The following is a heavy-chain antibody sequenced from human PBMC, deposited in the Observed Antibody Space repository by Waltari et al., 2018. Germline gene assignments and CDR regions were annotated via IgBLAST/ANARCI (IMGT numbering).Heavy chain of an antibody. CDR1: GDTFSSYF. Sequence: QVQLVPSGAEVKKPGASVKVSCRTSGDTFSSYFIFWVRQAPGQGLEWMGISNPSDGGTNYPQKFQDRVTMTRDTSTSTVYMELRSLRSEDTAVYYCTRDKLDYYNGMDVWGQGTTVTVSS. CDR3: TRDKLDYYNGMDV. V-gene: IGHV1-46*03. CDR2: SNPSDGGT. D-gene: IGHD3-3*02. J-gene: IGHJ6*02.